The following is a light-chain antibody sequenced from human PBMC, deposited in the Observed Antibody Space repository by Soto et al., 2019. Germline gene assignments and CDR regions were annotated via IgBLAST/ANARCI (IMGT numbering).Light chain of an antibody. J-gene: IGKJ2*02. CDR3: QQYNNWPPWT. V-gene: IGKV3-15*01. CDR1: QSVSSN. CDR2: GAS. Sequence: EIVMTQSPATLSVTRGERATLSCRASQSVSSNLAWYQQKPGQAPRLLIYGASTRATGIPARFSGSRSGTEFTLTISSLQSEDFAVYYCQQYNNWPPWTFGQGTKLEIK.